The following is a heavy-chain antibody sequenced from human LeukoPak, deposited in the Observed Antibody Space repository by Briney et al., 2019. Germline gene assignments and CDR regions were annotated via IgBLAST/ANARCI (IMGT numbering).Heavy chain of an antibody. Sequence: GGSLRLSCAASLVTFTISVLCCVRQAPGERLEWVSAISGSGGSTYYADSVKGRFTISRDNSKNTLYLQMNSLRAEDTAVYYCARQSSGSYYLRAFDIWGQGTMVTVSS. D-gene: IGHD1-26*01. CDR3: ARQSSGSYYLRAFDI. CDR1: LVTFTISV. J-gene: IGHJ3*02. CDR2: ISGSGGST. V-gene: IGHV3-23*01.